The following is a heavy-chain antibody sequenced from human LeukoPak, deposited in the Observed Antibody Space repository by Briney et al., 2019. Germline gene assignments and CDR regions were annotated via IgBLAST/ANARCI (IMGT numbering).Heavy chain of an antibody. Sequence: AGGSLRLSCAASGFTVSTNCMTWGRQAPGKGLEWVSTIYSGGTTYYADSVMGRFTISRHNSRNTLYLQMNSLRAEDTAVYYCARVDTVMAYYFDLWGQGTLVTVSS. V-gene: IGHV3-53*04. D-gene: IGHD5-18*01. CDR2: IYSGGTT. CDR1: GFTVSTNC. J-gene: IGHJ4*02. CDR3: ARVDTVMAYYFDL.